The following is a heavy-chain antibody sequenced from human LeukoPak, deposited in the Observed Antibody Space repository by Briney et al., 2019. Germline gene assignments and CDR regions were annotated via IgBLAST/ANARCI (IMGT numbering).Heavy chain of an antibody. V-gene: IGHV3-48*03. J-gene: IGHJ6*03. CDR3: ARVQYPYYYYYYYMDV. Sequence: PGGSLRLSCAASGFTFSDYEVNWVRQAPGKGLEWILHISTSGSIIHYADSVKGRFTISRDNAKNSLYLQMNSLRAEDTAVYYCARVQYPYYYYYYYMDVWGKGTTVTVSS. CDR2: ISTSGSII. D-gene: IGHD2-2*01. CDR1: GFTFSDYE.